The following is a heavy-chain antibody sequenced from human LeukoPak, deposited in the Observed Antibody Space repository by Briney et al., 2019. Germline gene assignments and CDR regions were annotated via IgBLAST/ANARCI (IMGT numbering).Heavy chain of an antibody. J-gene: IGHJ4*02. CDR2: IKQDGSEK. CDR3: ARDGRGGHNDF. D-gene: IGHD4-23*01. V-gene: IGHV3-7*01. CDR1: GFTFSSYW. Sequence: GGSLRLSCAASGFTFSSYWMSWVRQAPGKGLEWVANIKQDGSEKYYVDSVKGRFTISRDNAKNSLFLQMDSLGVDDTAIYYCARDGRGGHNDFWGQGTLITVSS.